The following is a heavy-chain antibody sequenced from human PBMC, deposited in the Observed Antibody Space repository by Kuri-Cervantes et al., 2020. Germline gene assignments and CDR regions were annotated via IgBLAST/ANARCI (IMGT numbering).Heavy chain of an antibody. CDR1: GGTFRSYD. D-gene: IGHD3-10*01. Sequence: GGSLRLSCTASGGTFRSYDISWVRQAPGKGLEWMGGIIPIFGTANNAQQFQGRVTITADESTRTAYKVLSSLRSEDTAVYYCPRGPYITMVQGVIIGLFDPWGQGTLVTVSS. CDR3: PRGPYITMVQGVIIGLFDP. J-gene: IGHJ5*02. CDR2: IIPIFGTA. V-gene: IGHV1-69*01.